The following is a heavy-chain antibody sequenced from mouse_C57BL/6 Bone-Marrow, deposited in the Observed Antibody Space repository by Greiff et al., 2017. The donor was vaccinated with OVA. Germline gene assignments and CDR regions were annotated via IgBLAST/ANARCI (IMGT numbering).Heavy chain of an antibody. CDR1: GYTFTSYW. CDR3: ARAHLDDSSSYAMDY. Sequence: QVQLQQPGAELVMPGASVKLSCKASGYTFTSYWMHWVKQRPGQGLEWIGEIDPSDSYTNYNQKFKGKSTLTVDKSSSTAYMQLSSLTSEDSAVYYCARAHLDDSSSYAMDYWGQGTSVTVSS. D-gene: IGHD1-1*01. V-gene: IGHV1-69*01. CDR2: IDPSDSYT. J-gene: IGHJ4*01.